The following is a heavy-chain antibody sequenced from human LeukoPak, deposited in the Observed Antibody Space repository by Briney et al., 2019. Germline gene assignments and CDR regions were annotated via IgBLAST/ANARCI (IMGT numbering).Heavy chain of an antibody. D-gene: IGHD7-27*01. CDR1: GGSISSHY. CDR3: ARDNWGSVDY. J-gene: IGHJ4*02. CDR2: IYYSGST. Sequence: SETLSLTCTVSGGSISSHYWSWIRQPPGKGLEWIGYIYYSGSTNYNPSPKSRVTISVDTSKNQFSLKLSSVTAADTAVYYCARDNWGSVDYWGQGTLVTVSS. V-gene: IGHV4-59*11.